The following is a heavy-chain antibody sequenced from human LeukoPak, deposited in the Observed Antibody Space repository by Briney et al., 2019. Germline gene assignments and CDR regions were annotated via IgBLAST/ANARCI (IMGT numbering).Heavy chain of an antibody. D-gene: IGHD2-2*01. CDR1: GGSFSGYY. CDR3: ARTTEGYCSSASCYGFYYYYYMDV. CDR2: IYYSGST. Sequence: SETLSLTCAVYGGSFSGYYWSWLRQPPGKGLEWIGYIYYSGSTNYNPSLKSRVTISVDMSKNQFSLKLSSVTAADTAVYYCARTTEGYCSSASCYGFYYYYYMDVWGKGTTVTISS. V-gene: IGHV4-59*01. J-gene: IGHJ6*03.